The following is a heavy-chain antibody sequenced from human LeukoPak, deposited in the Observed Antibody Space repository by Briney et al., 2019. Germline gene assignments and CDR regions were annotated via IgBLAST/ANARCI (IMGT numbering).Heavy chain of an antibody. J-gene: IGHJ6*02. CDR3: ANGDYADYYYYYGMDV. Sequence: SVKVSCKASGGTFSSYAISWVRQAPGQGLEWMGGIIPIFGTANYAQKFQGRVTITADESTSTAYMELSSLRSEDTAVYCCANGDYADYYYYYGMDVWGQGTTVTVSS. CDR2: IIPIFGTA. D-gene: IGHD4-17*01. CDR1: GGTFSSYA. V-gene: IGHV1-69*13.